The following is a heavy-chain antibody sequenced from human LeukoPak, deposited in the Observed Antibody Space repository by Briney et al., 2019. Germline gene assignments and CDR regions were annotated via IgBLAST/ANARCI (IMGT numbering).Heavy chain of an antibody. J-gene: IGHJ6*03. CDR2: IWYDGSNK. V-gene: IGHV3-30*19. CDR1: GFTFSSYG. Sequence: GGSLRLSCAASGFTFSSYGMHWVRQAPGKGLEWVAVIWYDGSNKYYADSVKGRFTISRDNSKNTLYLQMNSLRAGDTAVYYCASRITVFGVATRGYYMDVWGKGTTVTVSS. CDR3: ASRITVFGVATRGYYMDV. D-gene: IGHD3-3*01.